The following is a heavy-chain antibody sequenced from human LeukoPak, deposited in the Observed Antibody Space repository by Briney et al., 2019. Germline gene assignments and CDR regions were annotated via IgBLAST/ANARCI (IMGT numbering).Heavy chain of an antibody. CDR3: AKDQATLTIAVAGTGFDY. V-gene: IGHV3-33*06. Sequence: GGSLRLSCAASGFTFSSYGMHWVRQAPGKGLEWVAVIWYDGSNKYYADSVKGRFTISRDNSKNTLYLQMNSLRAEDTAVYYCAKDQATLTIAVAGTGFDYWGQGTLVTVSS. CDR2: IWYDGSNK. D-gene: IGHD6-19*01. CDR1: GFTFSSYG. J-gene: IGHJ4*02.